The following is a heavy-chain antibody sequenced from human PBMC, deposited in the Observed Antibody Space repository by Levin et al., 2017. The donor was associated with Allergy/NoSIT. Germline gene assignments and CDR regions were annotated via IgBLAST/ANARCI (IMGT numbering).Heavy chain of an antibody. D-gene: IGHD6-19*01. CDR3: ARGGVAVAGSPSRFDYWHFDL. V-gene: IGHV6-1*01. J-gene: IGHJ2*01. CDR1: GDSVSSNTAA. Sequence: SQTLSLTCAISGDSVSSNTAAWIWIRQSPSRGLEWLGRTYYRSRWYYDYAVSLKSRITITPDTSKNQFSLQLSSVTPEDTAVYFCARGGVAVAGSPSRFDYWHFDLWGRGTLVTVSS. CDR2: TYYRSRWYY.